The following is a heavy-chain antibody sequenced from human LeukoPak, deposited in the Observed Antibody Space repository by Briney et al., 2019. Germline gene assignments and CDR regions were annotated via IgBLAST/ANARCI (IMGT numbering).Heavy chain of an antibody. J-gene: IGHJ5*02. D-gene: IGHD3-10*01. Sequence: NPSETLSLTCAVYGGFFSGYYWSWIRQPPGKGLEWIGEINHSGSTSYNPSLKSRVTISVDTSKNQFSLKLSSVTAADTAVYYCARLVRGRLRGVIPHNWFDPWGQGTLVTVSS. CDR1: GGFFSGYY. CDR3: ARLVRGRLRGVIPHNWFDP. CDR2: INHSGST. V-gene: IGHV4-34*01.